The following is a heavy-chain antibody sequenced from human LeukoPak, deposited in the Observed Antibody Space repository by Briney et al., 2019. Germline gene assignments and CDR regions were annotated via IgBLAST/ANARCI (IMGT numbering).Heavy chain of an antibody. CDR1: GFTFSSYA. Sequence: GASLRHSCAASGFTFSSYAMSWVRQAPGKGLEWVSAISGSGGSTYYADSVKGRFTISRDNSKNTLYLQMNSLRAEDTAVYYCAKARKQWLVLGWFDPWGQGTLVTVSS. J-gene: IGHJ5*02. CDR3: AKARKQWLVLGWFDP. D-gene: IGHD6-19*01. CDR2: ISGSGGST. V-gene: IGHV3-23*01.